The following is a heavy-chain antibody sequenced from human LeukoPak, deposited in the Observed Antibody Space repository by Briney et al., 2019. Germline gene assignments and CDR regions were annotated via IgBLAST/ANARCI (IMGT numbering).Heavy chain of an antibody. D-gene: IGHD6-19*01. CDR3: ARDLYSSGWTDAFNI. CDR1: GYTFTGYY. CDR2: INPNSGDT. V-gene: IGHV1-2*02. J-gene: IGHJ3*02. Sequence: ASVKVSCKASGYTFTGYYMHWVRQAPGQGLEWMGWINPNSGDTNYSQKFQGRVSMTRDTSINTAYMELSRLTSDDTAVYYCARDLYSSGWTDAFNIWGQGTMVTVSS.